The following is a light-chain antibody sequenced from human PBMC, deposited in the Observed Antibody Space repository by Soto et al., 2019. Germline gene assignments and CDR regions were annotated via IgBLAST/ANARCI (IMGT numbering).Light chain of an antibody. CDR1: QSVSSW. V-gene: IGKV1-5*03. CDR2: KAS. Sequence: DIQMTQSPSTLSASVGDRVTITCRASQSVSSWLAWYQQKPGKAPKLLIYKASSLHSGVPSRFSGSRSGTEFTLTISSLQPDDFATYYCQQYNSYSWTFGQGTKVDIK. CDR3: QQYNSYSWT. J-gene: IGKJ1*01.